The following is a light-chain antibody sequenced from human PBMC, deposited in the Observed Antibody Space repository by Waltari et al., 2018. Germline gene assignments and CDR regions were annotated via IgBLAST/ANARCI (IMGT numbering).Light chain of an antibody. CDR3: QTWDTITAI. V-gene: IGLV3-1*01. J-gene: IGLJ2*01. Sequence: SFELIQPPSVAVSPGQTANITCPGDKLGDISTYWYQQKPGQSPVAIMYQDTRRPSGIPERFSGSNSGNTSTLTISETQPVDEADYFCQTWDTITAIFGGGTRLTVL. CDR1: KLGDIS. CDR2: QDT.